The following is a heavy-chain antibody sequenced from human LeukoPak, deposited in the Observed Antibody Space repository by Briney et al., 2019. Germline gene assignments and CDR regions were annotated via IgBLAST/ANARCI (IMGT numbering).Heavy chain of an antibody. CDR3: VQVGSNYYLN. Sequence: GGSLRLSCSASGFTFSDYPMQWVRQTPGKGLEYVSAISKNGDDTYYADSVKGRFTISRDNSKNTLYLQMSSLRTEDAAVFYCVQVGSNYYLNWGQGTLVIVSS. J-gene: IGHJ4*02. CDR2: ISKNGDDT. V-gene: IGHV3-64D*06. CDR1: GFTFSDYP. D-gene: IGHD4-11*01.